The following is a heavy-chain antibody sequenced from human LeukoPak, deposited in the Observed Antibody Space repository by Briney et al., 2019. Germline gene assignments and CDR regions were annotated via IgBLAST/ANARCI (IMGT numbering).Heavy chain of an antibody. J-gene: IGHJ4*02. CDR3: ARDHTAMANDY. D-gene: IGHD5-18*01. V-gene: IGHV1-8*02. Sequence: ASVKVSCKASGGTFSSYAISWVRQAPGQGLEWMGWMNPNSGNTGYAQKFQGRVTMTRNTSISTAYMELSSLRSEDTAVYYCARDHTAMANDYWGQGTLVTVSS. CDR1: GGTFSSYA. CDR2: MNPNSGNT.